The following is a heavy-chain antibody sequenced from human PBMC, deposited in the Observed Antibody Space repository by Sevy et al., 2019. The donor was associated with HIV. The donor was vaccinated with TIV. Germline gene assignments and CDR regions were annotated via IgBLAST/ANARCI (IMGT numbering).Heavy chain of an antibody. J-gene: IGHJ4*02. CDR2: ISWNSGSI. Sequence: GGSLRLSCAASGFTFDDYAMHWVRQAPGKGLEWVSGISWNSGSICYADSVKGRFTTSGENAKKSLYLQMNSLRAEDTALYYCAEDNFEEGTIFGVVRGGFDYWGQGTLVTVSS. CDR3: AEDNFEEGTIFGVVRGGFDY. D-gene: IGHD3-3*01. CDR1: GFTFDDYA. V-gene: IGHV3-9*01.